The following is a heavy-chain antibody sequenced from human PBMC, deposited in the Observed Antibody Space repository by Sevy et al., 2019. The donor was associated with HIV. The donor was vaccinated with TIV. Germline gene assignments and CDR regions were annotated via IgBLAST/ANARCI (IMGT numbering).Heavy chain of an antibody. CDR1: GGSISSSSYY. CDR3: ARHGGITIFGVVIGPVDYYGMDV. V-gene: IGHV4-39*01. J-gene: IGHJ6*02. D-gene: IGHD3-3*01. CDR2: IYYSGRT. Sequence: SETLSLTCTVSGGSISSSSYYWGWIRQPPGKGMEWIGSIYYSGRTYYNPSLKSRVTISVDTSKNQFSLKLSSVTAADTAVYYCARHGGITIFGVVIGPVDYYGMDVWSQGTTVTVSS.